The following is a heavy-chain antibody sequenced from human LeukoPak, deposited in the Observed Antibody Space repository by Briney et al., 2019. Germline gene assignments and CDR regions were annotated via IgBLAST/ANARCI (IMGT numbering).Heavy chain of an antibody. V-gene: IGHV3-74*01. CDR2: INSDGSST. CDR3: ARGEGYYYDSSAPH. Sequence: PGGSLRLSCAASGFNFSSYWMPWVRQAPGKGLVWVSRINSDGSSTSYADSVKGRFTISRDNAKNTLYLQMNSLRAEDTAVYYCARGEGYYYDSSAPHWGQGTLVTVSS. D-gene: IGHD3-22*01. J-gene: IGHJ4*02. CDR1: GFNFSSYW.